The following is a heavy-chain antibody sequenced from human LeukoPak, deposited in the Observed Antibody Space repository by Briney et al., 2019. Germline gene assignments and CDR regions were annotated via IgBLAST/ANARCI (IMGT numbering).Heavy chain of an antibody. CDR2: VRNDGSDT. CDR1: GLTFTSHG. J-gene: IGHJ4*02. CDR3: ARDRGKDYFDS. D-gene: IGHD4-23*01. V-gene: IGHV3-33*01. Sequence: PGTSLRLSCTTSGLTFTSHGFHWLRQVVGKRLEWVAFVRNDGSDTYHVNSVKGRFSISRDDSKNTLYLQMNSLRAEDTAIYYCARDRGKDYFDSWGQGTQVIVSS.